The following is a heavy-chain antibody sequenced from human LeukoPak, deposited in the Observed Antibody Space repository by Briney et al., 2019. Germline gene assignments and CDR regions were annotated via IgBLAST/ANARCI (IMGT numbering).Heavy chain of an antibody. CDR3: ARDGGGYGLFAY. Sequence: SQTLSLTCTVSGGSVSNADYYWNWIRHPPGRALEWIGYIYYTGRSDYNPSLKTRVALSMDTSKNQFSLNLPTVTAADTAVYYYARDGGGYGLFAYWGRGTLVTASS. D-gene: IGHD5-12*01. CDR1: GGSVSNADYY. CDR2: IYYTGRS. J-gene: IGHJ4*02. V-gene: IGHV4-30-4*01.